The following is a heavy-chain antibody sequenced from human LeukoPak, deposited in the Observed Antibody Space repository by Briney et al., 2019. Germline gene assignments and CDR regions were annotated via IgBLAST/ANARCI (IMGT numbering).Heavy chain of an antibody. D-gene: IGHD6-19*01. Sequence: ASVKVSCKASGYAFTSYDIHWMRQATGQGLEWMGWMNPDNGNTDSAQKSQGRVTITRNTSISIVYMELSSLTSEDTAVYYCAKGGYSTGWYSPWYFDLWGRGTLVTVSS. CDR2: MNPDNGNT. CDR1: GYAFTSYD. J-gene: IGHJ2*01. V-gene: IGHV1-8*03. CDR3: AKGGYSTGWYSPWYFDL.